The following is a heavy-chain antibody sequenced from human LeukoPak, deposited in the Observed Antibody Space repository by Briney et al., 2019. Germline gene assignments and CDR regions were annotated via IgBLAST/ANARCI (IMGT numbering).Heavy chain of an antibody. CDR2: IKQDGSEK. D-gene: IGHD5-12*01. CDR3: ARDDIVATID. CDR1: GFTFSSYA. Sequence: PGGSLRLSCAASGFTFSSYAMSWVRQAPGKGLEWVANIKQDGSEKYYVDSVKGRFTISRDNAKNSLYLQMNSLRAEDTAVYYCARDDIVATIDWGQGTLVTVSS. V-gene: IGHV3-7*01. J-gene: IGHJ4*02.